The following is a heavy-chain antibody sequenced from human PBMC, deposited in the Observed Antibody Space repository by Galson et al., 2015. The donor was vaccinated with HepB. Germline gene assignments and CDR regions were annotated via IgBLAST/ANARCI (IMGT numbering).Heavy chain of an antibody. CDR1: GFTFRNYV. J-gene: IGHJ5*02. CDR3: AKMGSYGDYDFDP. D-gene: IGHD4-17*01. V-gene: IGHV3-23*01. Sequence: SLRLSCAVSGFTFRNYVMTWVRQAPGKGLEWVSSIIGSGGSTSYADSVKGRFTISRDNSKNTLFLQMNGLRVEDTAGYYCAKMGSYGDYDFDPWGQGTLVTVSS. CDR2: IIGSGGST.